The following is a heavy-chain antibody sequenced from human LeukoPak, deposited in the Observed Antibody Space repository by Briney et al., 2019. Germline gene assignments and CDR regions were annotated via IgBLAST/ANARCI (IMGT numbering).Heavy chain of an antibody. Sequence: SVKVSCKASGGTFSSYAISWVRQAPGQGLEWMGGIIPIFGTANYAQKFQGRVTITAVESMSTAYMELSSLRSEDTAVYYCARGWLSETTVVTPCNYWGQGTLVTVSS. V-gene: IGHV1-69*01. CDR3: ARGWLSETTVVTPCNY. CDR2: IIPIFGTA. D-gene: IGHD2-21*02. J-gene: IGHJ4*02. CDR1: GGTFSSYA.